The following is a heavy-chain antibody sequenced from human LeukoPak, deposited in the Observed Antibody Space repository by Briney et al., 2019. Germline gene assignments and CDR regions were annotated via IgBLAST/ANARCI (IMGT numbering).Heavy chain of an antibody. V-gene: IGHV3-23*01. CDR3: AKDFCASSVNNWFDP. D-gene: IGHD4-11*01. CDR1: GFTFSSYA. J-gene: IGHJ5*02. Sequence: GASLRPSWAAAGFTFSSYAMSWVRQAPGKRLEWVSAITGNAGSTYYAYSVKGGSTTARDNSKNTLYLQMNSLRAEDTAVYYCAKDFCASSVNNWFDPWGQGTLVTVSS. CDR2: ITGNAGST.